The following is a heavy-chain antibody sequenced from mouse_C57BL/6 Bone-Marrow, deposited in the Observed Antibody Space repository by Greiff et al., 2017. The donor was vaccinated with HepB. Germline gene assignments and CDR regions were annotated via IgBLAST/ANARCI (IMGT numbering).Heavy chain of an antibody. Sequence: EVQRVESGGGLVQPGGSLKLSCAASGFTFSDYYMYWVRQTPEKRLEWVAYISNGGGSTYYPDTVKGRFTISRDNAKNTLYLQMSRLKSDDTAMYYCARHTTVVAKPSYWYFDVWGTGTTVTVSS. CDR2: ISNGGGST. V-gene: IGHV5-12*01. CDR1: GFTFSDYY. D-gene: IGHD1-1*01. J-gene: IGHJ1*03. CDR3: ARHTTVVAKPSYWYFDV.